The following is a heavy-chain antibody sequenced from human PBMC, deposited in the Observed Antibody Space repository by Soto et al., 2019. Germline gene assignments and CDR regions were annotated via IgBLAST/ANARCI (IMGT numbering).Heavy chain of an antibody. D-gene: IGHD4-17*01. CDR1: GGSFSGYY. CDR3: ARGVTVTTDYFDY. CDR2: INHSGST. Sequence: TSETLSLTCAVYGGSFSGYYWSWIRQPPGKGLEWIGEINHSGSTNYNPSLKSRVTISVDTSKNQFSLKLSSVTAADTAVYYCARGVTVTTDYFDYWGQGTLVTVSS. J-gene: IGHJ4*02. V-gene: IGHV4-34*01.